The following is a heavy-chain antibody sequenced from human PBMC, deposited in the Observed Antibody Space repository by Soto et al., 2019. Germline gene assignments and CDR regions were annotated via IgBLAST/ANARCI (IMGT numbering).Heavy chain of an antibody. J-gene: IGHJ4*02. D-gene: IGHD3-16*01. CDR1: GFTFSSYD. CDR3: ARIRGGGGYDY. CDR2: IGTAGDT. Sequence: GGSLRLSCAASGFTFSSYDMHWVRQATGKGLEWVSAIGTAGDTYYPGSVKGRFTISRENAKNSLYLQMNSLRAEDTAVYYCARIRGGGGYDYWGQGTLVTVSS. V-gene: IGHV3-13*01.